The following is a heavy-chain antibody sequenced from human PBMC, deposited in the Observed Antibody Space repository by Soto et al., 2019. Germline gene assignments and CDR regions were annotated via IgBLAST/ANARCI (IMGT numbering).Heavy chain of an antibody. CDR1: EFTFISYS. CDR3: ASPPTFTI. Sequence: GGSRSLSGAAFEFTFISYSMNGVGQAPGKGLEWVSSIISSRSYIYNEDPVKGRFTLSNNNAKNPLYLQMHSLRAEDTAVYYGASPPTFTIWGRGTTFTVSS. CDR2: IISSRSYI. D-gene: IGHD1-26*01. J-gene: IGHJ6*04. V-gene: IGHV3-21*01.